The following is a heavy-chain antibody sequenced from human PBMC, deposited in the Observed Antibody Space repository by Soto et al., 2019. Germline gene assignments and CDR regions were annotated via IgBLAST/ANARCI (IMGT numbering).Heavy chain of an antibody. CDR2: INHSGST. D-gene: IGHD5-18*01. Sequence: SETLSLTCAVYGGSFSGYYWSWIRQPPGKGLEWIGEINHSGSTNYNPSLKSRVTISVDTSKIQFSLKLSSVTAADTVVYYCARGLVDTAITGHFDYWGQGTLVTVSS. V-gene: IGHV4-34*01. CDR3: ARGLVDTAITGHFDY. CDR1: GGSFSGYY. J-gene: IGHJ4*02.